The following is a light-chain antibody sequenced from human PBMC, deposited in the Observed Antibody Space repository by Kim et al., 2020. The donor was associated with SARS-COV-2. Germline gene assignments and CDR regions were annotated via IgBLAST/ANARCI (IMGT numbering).Light chain of an antibody. Sequence: APGKTASITCGGNNIERKDVNWFQQKPGQAPGVVIFYDSERPSGIPERFSGSTSGNTATLTISWVEAGDEADYYCQVWDSSSEHWVFGGGTQLTVL. CDR1: NIERKD. CDR3: QVWDSSSEHWV. CDR2: YDS. V-gene: IGLV3-21*04. J-gene: IGLJ3*02.